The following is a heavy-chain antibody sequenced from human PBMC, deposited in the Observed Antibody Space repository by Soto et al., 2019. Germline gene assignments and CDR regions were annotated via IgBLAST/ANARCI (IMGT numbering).Heavy chain of an antibody. CDR3: ARYRGIVPDY. CDR2: ISTYNGNT. CDR1: GYTFTSYG. V-gene: IGHV1-18*01. Sequence: QVQLVQSGAEVKKPGASVKVSCKTSGYTFTSYGISWVRQAPGQGLEWMGWISTYNGNTNYAQKLQGRVTMTTDTCTCIANMEPSSMIPADTAIYYSARYRGIVPDYWGQGTLVTVSS. D-gene: IGHD1-26*01. J-gene: IGHJ4*02.